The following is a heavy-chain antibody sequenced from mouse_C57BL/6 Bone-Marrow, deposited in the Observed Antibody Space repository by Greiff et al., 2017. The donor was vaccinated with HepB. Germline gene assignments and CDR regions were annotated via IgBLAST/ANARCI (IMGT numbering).Heavy chain of an antibody. Sequence: DVQLVESGGGLVQPKGSLKLSCAASGFSFNTYAMNWVRQAPGKGLEWVARIRSKSNNYATYYADSVKDRFTISRDDSESMLYLQMNNLKTEDTAMYYCVRYYYGSSYGFAYWGQGTLVTVSA. D-gene: IGHD1-1*01. V-gene: IGHV10-1*01. J-gene: IGHJ3*01. CDR2: IRSKSNNYAT. CDR1: GFSFNTYA. CDR3: VRYYYGSSYGFAY.